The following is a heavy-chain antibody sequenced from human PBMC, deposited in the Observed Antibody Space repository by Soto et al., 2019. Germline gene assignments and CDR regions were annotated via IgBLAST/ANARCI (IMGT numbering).Heavy chain of an antibody. D-gene: IGHD3-22*01. V-gene: IGHV2-26*01. CDR2: IFSNDEK. CDR3: ARIQTYYYDSSGYYPDY. J-gene: IGHJ4*02. CDR1: GFSLSNARMG. Sequence: ESGPTLVNPTETLTLPCTVSGFSLSNARMGVSWIRQPPGKALEWLAHIFSNDEKSYSTSLKSRLTISKDTSKSQVVLTMTNMDPVDTAKYYCARIQTYYYDSSGYYPDYWGQGTMVTVSS.